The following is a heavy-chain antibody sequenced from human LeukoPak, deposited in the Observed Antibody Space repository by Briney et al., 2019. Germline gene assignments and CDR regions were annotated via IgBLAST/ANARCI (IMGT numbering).Heavy chain of an antibody. D-gene: IGHD6-13*01. CDR2: ISGSSDNT. J-gene: IGHJ4*02. CDR1: GFTFTVYA. CDR3: ARDGGNSWDY. V-gene: IGHV3-23*01. Sequence: PGGSLRLSCAASGFTFTVYAMSWVRQAPGKGLEWVPAISGSSDNTYFADSVKGRFTISRDNSKNTVSLQMNSLRAEDTAVYYCARDGGNSWDYWGQGTLVTVSS.